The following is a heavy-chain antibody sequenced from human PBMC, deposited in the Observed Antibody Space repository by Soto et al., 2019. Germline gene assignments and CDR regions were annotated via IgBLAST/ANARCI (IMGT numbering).Heavy chain of an antibody. V-gene: IGHV3-15*01. J-gene: IGHJ4*02. Sequence: EVQLVESGGGLVKPGGSLRLSCAASGFTFSNAWMSWVRQAPGKGLEWVGRIKSKTDGGTTDYAAPVKGRFTISSDDSKNTLYLQMNSLKTEDTAVYYCTTVTYYYDSSCPDYWGQGTLVTVSS. CDR2: IKSKTDGGTT. CDR3: TTVTYYYDSSCPDY. D-gene: IGHD3-22*01. CDR1: GFTFSNAW.